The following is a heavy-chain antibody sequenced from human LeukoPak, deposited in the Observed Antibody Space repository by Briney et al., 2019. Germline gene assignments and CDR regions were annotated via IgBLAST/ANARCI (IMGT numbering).Heavy chain of an antibody. J-gene: IGHJ3*01. Sequence: KESGPTLVKPTQTLTLTCTFSGFSLSTSLMAVGWIRQPPGGALVWLALIFWDDDKRYSPSLKTRLTITKDTSKNQVVLIMTNMGPVDTATYYCAHKVSGSGLNAFDVWGQGTMVTVSS. CDR2: IFWDDDK. D-gene: IGHD3-10*01. CDR3: AHKVSGSGLNAFDV. V-gene: IGHV2-5*02. CDR1: GFSLSTSLMA.